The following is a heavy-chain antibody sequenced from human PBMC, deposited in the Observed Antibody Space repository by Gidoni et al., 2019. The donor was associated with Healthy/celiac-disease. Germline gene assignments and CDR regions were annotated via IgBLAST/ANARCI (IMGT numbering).Heavy chain of an antibody. J-gene: IGHJ5*02. Sequence: VQLQESRPGLVKSSQTLSLTCTVSGGSISSGGYYWSWIRQHPGKGLEWIGYIYYSASTYYNPSRKSRVTISVDTSKNQFALKLSSVTAADTAVYYCARESPPRRSGTIYNWFDPWGQGTLVTVSS. CDR3: ARESPPRRSGTIYNWFDP. CDR1: GGSISSGGYY. V-gene: IGHV4-31*03. D-gene: IGHD3-3*01. CDR2: IYYSAST.